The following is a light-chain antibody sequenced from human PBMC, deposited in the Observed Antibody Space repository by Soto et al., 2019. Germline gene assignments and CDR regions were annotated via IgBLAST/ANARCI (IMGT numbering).Light chain of an antibody. J-gene: IGLJ2*01. CDR1: SSDVGGYNY. CDR2: DVS. CDR3: GSSTSSITYVV. V-gene: IGLV2-14*01. Sequence: QSALTQPASVSGSPGQSITISCTGTSSDVGGYNYVSWYQQHPGKAPKLMIYDVSNRPSGVSNRFSGSKSGNTASLTISGLHAEDESDYYCGSSTSSITYVVFGGGPQLTVL.